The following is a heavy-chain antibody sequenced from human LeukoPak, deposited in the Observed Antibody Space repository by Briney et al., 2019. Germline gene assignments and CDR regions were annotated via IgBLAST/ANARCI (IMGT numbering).Heavy chain of an antibody. CDR1: VYTLTELS. V-gene: IGHV1-24*01. CDR2: FDPEDGET. CDR3: AIGYSSGWSNFDY. D-gene: IGHD6-19*01. Sequence: GASVNVSCKVSVYTLTELSMHWVRQAPGKGLEWMGGFDPEDGETIYAQKFQGRVTMTEDTSTDTAYMELSSLRSEDTAVYYCAIGYSSGWSNFDYWGQGTLVTVSS. J-gene: IGHJ4*02.